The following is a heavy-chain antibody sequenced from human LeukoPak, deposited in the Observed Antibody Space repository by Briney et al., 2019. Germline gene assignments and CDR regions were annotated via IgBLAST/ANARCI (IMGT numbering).Heavy chain of an antibody. CDR2: IYYSGST. D-gene: IGHD4-17*01. J-gene: IGHJ3*02. Sequence: SETLSLTCTVSGGSIRSSTDYWGWIRQPPGKELEWIGSIYYSGSTYYNPSLKSRVTISVDTSKNQFSLNLRSVTAADTAVYFCARGPDYASGNGAFDIWGLGTMVAVSS. CDR1: GGSIRSSTDY. CDR3: ARGPDYASGNGAFDI. V-gene: IGHV4-39*07.